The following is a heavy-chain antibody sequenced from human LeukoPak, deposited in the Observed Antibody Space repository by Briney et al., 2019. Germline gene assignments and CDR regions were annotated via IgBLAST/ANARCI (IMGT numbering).Heavy chain of an antibody. CDR2: IYPGDSDT. D-gene: IGHD3-16*01. J-gene: IGHJ4*02. CDR3: ARLSAGGSPPEY. Sequence: GESLKISCKGSGYSFTIYWIVWVRQMPGKGLEWMGNIYPGDSDTRYSPSFQGQVTISADKSISTVYLQWSSLKASDTAIYYCARLSAGGSPPEYWGQGTLVTVSS. CDR1: GYSFTIYW. V-gene: IGHV5-51*01.